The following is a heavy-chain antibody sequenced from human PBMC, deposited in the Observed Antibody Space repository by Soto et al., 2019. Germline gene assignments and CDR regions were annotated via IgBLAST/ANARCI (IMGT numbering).Heavy chain of an antibody. CDR1: GFTFSGSA. D-gene: IGHD5-18*01. CDR2: IRSKANSYAT. Sequence: PGGSLGLSCAASGFTFSGSAMHWVRQASGKGLEWVGRIRSKANSYATAYAASVKGRFTISRDDSKSIAYLQMNSLKTEDTAVYYCARGGPIMLWSPVYFDHWGQGTLVTVSS. CDR3: ARGGPIMLWSPVYFDH. V-gene: IGHV3-73*01. J-gene: IGHJ4*02.